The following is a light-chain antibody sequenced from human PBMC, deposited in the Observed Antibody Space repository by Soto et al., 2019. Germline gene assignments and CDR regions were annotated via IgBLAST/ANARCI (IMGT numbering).Light chain of an antibody. CDR1: QSVSSSY. CDR2: GAS. J-gene: IGKJ1*01. CDR3: QQYGSSPQWT. Sequence: EIVLTQSPGTLSLSPGERATLSCRASQSVSSSYLAWYQQKPGQAPRLLIYGASSRATGIPDRFSGSGSGTDFTLTISRLEHEDLAVYYCQQYGSSPQWTFGQGTKVDIK. V-gene: IGKV3-20*01.